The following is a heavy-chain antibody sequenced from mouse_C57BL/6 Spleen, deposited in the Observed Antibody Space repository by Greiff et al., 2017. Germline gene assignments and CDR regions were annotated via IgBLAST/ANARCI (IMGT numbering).Heavy chain of an antibody. V-gene: IGHV5-4*01. Sequence: EVKLVESGGGLVKPGGSLKLSCAASGFTFSSYAMSWVRQTPEKRLEWVATISDGGSYTYYPDNVKGRFTISRDNAKHNLYLQMSHLKSEDTAMYYCARDDDSYAMDYWGQGTSVTVSS. CDR2: ISDGGSYT. J-gene: IGHJ4*01. D-gene: IGHD2-4*01. CDR1: GFTFSSYA. CDR3: ARDDDSYAMDY.